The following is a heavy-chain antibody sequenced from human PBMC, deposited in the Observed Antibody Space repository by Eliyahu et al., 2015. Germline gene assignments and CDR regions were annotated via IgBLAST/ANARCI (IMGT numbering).Heavy chain of an antibody. J-gene: IGHJ6*02. CDR1: GGSIXSXGYY. V-gene: IGHV4-31*03. CDR3: ARETKITGTTPFLHYYGMDV. CDR2: IYYSGST. Sequence: QVQLQKSGPGLVKPSQTLSLTCXVXGGSIXSXGYYWSWIRQHPGKGLEWIGYIYYSGSTYYNPSLKSRVTISVDTSKNQFSLKLSSVTAADTAVYYCARETKITGTTPFLHYYGMDVWGQGTTVTVSS. D-gene: IGHD1-7*01.